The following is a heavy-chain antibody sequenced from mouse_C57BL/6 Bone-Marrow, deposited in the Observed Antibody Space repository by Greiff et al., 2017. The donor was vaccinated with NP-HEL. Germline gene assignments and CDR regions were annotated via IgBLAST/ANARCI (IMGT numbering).Heavy chain of an antibody. CDR3: ARRGVLWLRRYFDY. D-gene: IGHD2-2*01. CDR1: GYAFTNYL. CDR2: INPGSGGT. V-gene: IGHV1-54*01. J-gene: IGHJ2*01. Sequence: QVQLQQSGAELVRPGTSVKVSCKASGYAFTNYLIEWVKQRPGQGLEWIGVINPGSGGTNYNEKFKGKATLTADKSSSTAYMQLSSLTSEDSAVYFCARRGVLWLRRYFDYWGQGTTLTVSS.